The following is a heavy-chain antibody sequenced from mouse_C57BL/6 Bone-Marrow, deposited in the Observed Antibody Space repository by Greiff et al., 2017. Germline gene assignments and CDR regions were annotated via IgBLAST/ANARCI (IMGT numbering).Heavy chain of an antibody. J-gene: IGHJ3*01. CDR1: GYTFTSYW. D-gene: IGHD2-4*01. CDR3: TNDYEGPRMAY. V-gene: IGHV1-5*01. CDR2: IDPGNSDT. Sequence: EVQLQQSGTVLARPGASVKMSCKTSGYTFTSYWMHWVKQRPGQGLEWIGAIDPGNSDTSYNQKFKGKAKLTADTSASTAYMELSSLTNEDSAVYDCTNDYEGPRMAYWGQVTLGTVSA.